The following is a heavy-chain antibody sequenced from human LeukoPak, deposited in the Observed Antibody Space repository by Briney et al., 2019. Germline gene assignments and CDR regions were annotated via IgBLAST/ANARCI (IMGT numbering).Heavy chain of an antibody. V-gene: IGHV3-48*03. CDR3: AREEYLTTVTTPFDY. Sequence: GGSLRLSCAASGFTFSSYEMNWVRQAPGKGLEWVSYISSSGSTIYYADSVKGRFTISRDNAKNSLYLQMNSLRAEDTAVYYCAREEYLTTVTTPFDYRGQGTLVTVSS. D-gene: IGHD4-17*01. CDR2: ISSSGSTI. J-gene: IGHJ4*02. CDR1: GFTFSSYE.